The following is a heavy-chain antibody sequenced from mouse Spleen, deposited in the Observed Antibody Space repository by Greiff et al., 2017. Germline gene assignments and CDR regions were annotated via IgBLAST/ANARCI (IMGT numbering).Heavy chain of an antibody. D-gene: IGHD1-1*02. CDR1: GYSFTSYY. Sequence: QVQLKQSGPELVKPGASVKISCKASGYSFTSYYIHWVKQRPGQGLEWIGWIYPGSGNTKYNEKFKGKATLTADTSSSTAYMQLSSLTSEDSAVYYCARSGGTESWFAYWGQGTLVTVSA. J-gene: IGHJ3*01. CDR2: IYPGSGNT. V-gene: IGHV1-66*01. CDR3: ARSGGTESWFAY.